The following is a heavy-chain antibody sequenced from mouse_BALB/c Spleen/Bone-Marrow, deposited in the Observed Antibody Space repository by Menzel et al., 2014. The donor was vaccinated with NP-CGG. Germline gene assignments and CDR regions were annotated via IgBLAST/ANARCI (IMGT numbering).Heavy chain of an antibody. V-gene: IGHV1S81*02. J-gene: IGHJ2*01. CDR3: ARINGYDY. CDR2: IDPGTGRT. Sequence: QVTLKVSGAELVKPGASVKLSCKASGYTFTSYWMHWVKQRPGQGLEWIGEIDPGTGRTDYNKKFKSRATLTVDKSSSTAYMHLSSLTSEDSAVYYCARINGYDYWGQGTTLTVSS. CDR1: GYTFTSYW. D-gene: IGHD2-2*01.